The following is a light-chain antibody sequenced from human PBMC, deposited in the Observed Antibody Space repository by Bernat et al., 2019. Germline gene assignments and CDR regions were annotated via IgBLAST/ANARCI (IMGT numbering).Light chain of an antibody. Sequence: QSVLTQPPSVSAAPAQKVTISCSGSSSNIAQNYVSWYQQLPGTAPKLLIYDNNKRPSGIPDRLSGSKSGTSATLDITGLQTGDEADYYCGTWDSSLSAAVFGGGTKLTVL. V-gene: IGLV1-51*01. CDR2: DNN. CDR1: SSNIAQNY. CDR3: GTWDSSLSAAV. J-gene: IGLJ3*02.